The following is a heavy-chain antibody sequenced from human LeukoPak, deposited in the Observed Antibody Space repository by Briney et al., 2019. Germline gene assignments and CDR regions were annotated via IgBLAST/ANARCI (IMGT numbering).Heavy chain of an antibody. CDR2: IYSGGST. D-gene: IGHD5-18*01. Sequence: GGSLRLSCAVSGFTVSSKYMSWVRQAPGKGLEWVSVIYSGGSTYYADSVKGRFTISRDNSRNTLYLQMNSLRAEDTAVYYCAKDVGYSHGYSFDYWGQGAQVTVSS. V-gene: IGHV3-66*01. J-gene: IGHJ4*02. CDR3: AKDVGYSHGYSFDY. CDR1: GFTVSSKY.